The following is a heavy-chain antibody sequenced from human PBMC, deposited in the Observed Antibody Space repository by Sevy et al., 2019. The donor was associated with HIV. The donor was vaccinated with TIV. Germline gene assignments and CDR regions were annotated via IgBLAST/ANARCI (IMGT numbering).Heavy chain of an antibody. D-gene: IGHD3-16*01. Sequence: GGSLRLSCAASGFTFEDYAMSWVRQGPGKGLEWVAGINWNSASIGYADSVKGRFTISRDNARKSLNLQMRSLRVEDTALYYCAKDNRRHTYDFNWFDTWGRGTLVTVSS. J-gene: IGHJ5*02. CDR3: AKDNRRHTYDFNWFDT. CDR2: INWNSASI. V-gene: IGHV3-9*01. CDR1: GFTFEDYA.